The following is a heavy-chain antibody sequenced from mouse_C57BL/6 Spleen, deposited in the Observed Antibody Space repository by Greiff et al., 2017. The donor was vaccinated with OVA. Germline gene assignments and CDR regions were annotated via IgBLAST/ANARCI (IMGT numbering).Heavy chain of an antibody. CDR2: ISSSSSTI. CDR3: ARNGYDYAYYFDY. V-gene: IGHV5-17*01. D-gene: IGHD2-4*01. Sequence: EVKLVESGGGLVKPGGSLKLSCAASGFTFSDYGMHWVRQAPEKGLEWVAYISSSSSTIYYADTVKGRFTISRDNAKNTLFLQMPSLRSDDAAMYYCARNGYDYAYYFDYWGQGTTLTVSS. CDR1: GFTFSDYG. J-gene: IGHJ2*01.